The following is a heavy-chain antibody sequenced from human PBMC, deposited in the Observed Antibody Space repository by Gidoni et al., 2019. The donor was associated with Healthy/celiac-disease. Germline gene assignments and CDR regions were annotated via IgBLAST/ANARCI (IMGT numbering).Heavy chain of an antibody. D-gene: IGHD7-27*01. CDR1: GGSFSGYY. J-gene: IGHJ4*02. Sequence: QVQLQQWGAGLLKPSETLSLTCAVYGGSFSGYYWSWIRQPPGKGLEWIGEINHSGSTNYNPSLKSRVTISVDTSKNQFSLKLSSVTAADTAVYYCARAEPLGMSGYWGQGTLVTVSS. V-gene: IGHV4-34*01. CDR3: ARAEPLGMSGY. CDR2: INHSGST.